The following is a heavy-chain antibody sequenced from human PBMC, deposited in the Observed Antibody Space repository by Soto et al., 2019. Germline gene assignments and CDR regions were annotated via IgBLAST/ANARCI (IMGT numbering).Heavy chain of an antibody. V-gene: IGHV1-69*01. J-gene: IGHJ6*02. CDR1: GGTFNDYA. D-gene: IGHD2-21*01. CDR3: ALAHSYHHYVMDV. CDR2: IIPLFGAT. Sequence: QVHLVQSGAEVKKPESSVKVSCKASGGTFNDYAFSWVRQAPGQGLEWRGGIIPLFGATNYAQLFQGRLTITEDESTRTLYMELGSLRSDDTAVYYCALAHSYHHYVMDVWGQGTTVTVSS.